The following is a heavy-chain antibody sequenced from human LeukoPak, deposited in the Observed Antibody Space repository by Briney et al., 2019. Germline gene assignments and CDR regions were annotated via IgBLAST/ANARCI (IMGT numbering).Heavy chain of an antibody. CDR1: GFIFSHHE. V-gene: IGHV3-48*03. D-gene: IGHD3-3*01. CDR2: VSGGGTHI. Sequence: QAGGSLRLSCAVSGFIFSHHEMNWVRQAPGKGLEWVSYVSGGGTHIYYADSVKGRFTISRDNAKNSLYLQMNNVRVEDTAFYYGAREISSAFFGDCGQGTLVTVSS. CDR3: AREISSAFFGD. J-gene: IGHJ4*02.